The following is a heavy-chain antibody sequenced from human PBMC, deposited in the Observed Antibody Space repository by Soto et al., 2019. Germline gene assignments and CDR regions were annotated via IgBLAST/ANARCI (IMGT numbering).Heavy chain of an antibody. CDR3: AKFGVVVVPDY. Sequence: GGSLRLSCAASGFTVSSNYMSWVRQAPGKGLEWVSVIYSGGSTYYADSVKGRFTISRDNSKNTLYLQMNSLRAEDTAVYYCAKFGVVVVPDYWGQGTLVTVSS. CDR2: IYSGGST. CDR1: GFTVSSNY. V-gene: IGHV3-53*05. J-gene: IGHJ4*02. D-gene: IGHD2-2*01.